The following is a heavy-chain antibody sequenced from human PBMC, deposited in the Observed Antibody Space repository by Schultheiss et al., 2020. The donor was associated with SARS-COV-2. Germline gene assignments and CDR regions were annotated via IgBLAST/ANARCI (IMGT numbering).Heavy chain of an antibody. CDR2: ISYDGSNK. D-gene: IGHD1-26*01. CDR3: AKVLDLVGRGRSGSPSYYGMDV. J-gene: IGHJ6*02. V-gene: IGHV3-30*18. CDR1: GFTFSSYG. Sequence: GGSLRLSCAASGFTFSSYGMHWVRQAPGKGLEWVAVISYDGSNKYYADSVKGRFTISRDNSKNTLYLQMNSLRAEDTAVYYCAKVLDLVGRGRSGSPSYYGMDVWGQGTTVTVSS.